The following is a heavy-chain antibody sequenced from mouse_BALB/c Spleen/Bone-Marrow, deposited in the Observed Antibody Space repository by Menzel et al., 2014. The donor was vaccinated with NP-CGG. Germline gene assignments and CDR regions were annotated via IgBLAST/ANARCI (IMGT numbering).Heavy chain of an antibody. V-gene: IGHV1S81*02. CDR2: INPSNGRT. CDR1: GYTFTAYW. D-gene: IGHD1-1*01. J-gene: IGHJ4*01. CDR3: ARLIYGSSYIVDF. Sequence: QVQLQQSGAELVKPGASVKLSCKASGYTFTAYWMHWVKQRPGQGLEWIGVINPSNGRTYYNEKFKSMATLTVDKSSSTAYMQLGSLTSEDSAVFYCARLIYGSSYIVDFWGQGTSVTVSS.